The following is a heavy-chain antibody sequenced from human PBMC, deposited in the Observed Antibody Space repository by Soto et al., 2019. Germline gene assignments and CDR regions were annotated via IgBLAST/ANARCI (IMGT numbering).Heavy chain of an antibody. Sequence: VQLLEFGGDLVQPGGSLRLSCAASGFTFSSYGMHWVRQAPGKGLEWVAVISYDGSNKYYADSVKGRFTISRDNSKNTLYLQMNSLRAEDTAVYYCAKGGIAAAGTEFDYWGQGTLVTVSS. CDR2: ISYDGSNK. J-gene: IGHJ4*02. CDR1: GFTFSSYG. V-gene: IGHV3-30*18. CDR3: AKGGIAAAGTEFDY. D-gene: IGHD6-13*01.